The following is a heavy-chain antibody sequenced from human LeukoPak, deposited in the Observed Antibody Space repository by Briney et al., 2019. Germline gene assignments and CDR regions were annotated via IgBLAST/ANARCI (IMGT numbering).Heavy chain of an antibody. CDR3: ARDFRGPLCGGDCYSSWYFDL. D-gene: IGHD2-21*02. Sequence: SGGSLRLSCAASGFTFSSYGMHWVRQAPGKGLEWVAVIWYDGSNKYYADSVKGRFTISRDNVKNTLYLQVNSLRAEDTAVYYCARDFRGPLCGGDCYSSWYFDLWGRGTLVSVSS. CDR2: IWYDGSNK. V-gene: IGHV3-33*01. CDR1: GFTFSSYG. J-gene: IGHJ2*01.